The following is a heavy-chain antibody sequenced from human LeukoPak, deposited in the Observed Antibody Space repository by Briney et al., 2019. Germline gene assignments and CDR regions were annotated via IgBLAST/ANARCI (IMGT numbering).Heavy chain of an antibody. CDR3: ARDFGTTGWHTFDY. Sequence: SQTLSLTCVVSGDSVSSKNGAWNWIRQSPSRGLEWLGRTYYRSKWYNDYAESMEGRMTISQDTSKNQYYLHLNSVTPDDTAVYYCARDFGTTGWHTFDYWGQGTQVTVSS. J-gene: IGHJ4*02. CDR1: GDSVSSKNGA. CDR2: TYYRSKWYN. V-gene: IGHV6-1*01. D-gene: IGHD6-19*01.